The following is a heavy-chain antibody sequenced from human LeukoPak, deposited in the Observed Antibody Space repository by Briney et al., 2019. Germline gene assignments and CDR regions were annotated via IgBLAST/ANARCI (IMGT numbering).Heavy chain of an antibody. CDR2: FSGSGGRT. CDR1: GFTVNNYA. J-gene: IGHJ4*02. D-gene: IGHD6-13*01. Sequence: GGSLRLSCAASGFTVNNYAMNWVRQAPGKGLQWVSGFSGSGGRTYYADSVKGRFTISRDNSKNTLYLQMNSLRAEDTAVYYCARDSSAAGIADPGYWGQGTLVTVSS. CDR3: ARDSSAAGIADPGY. V-gene: IGHV3-23*01.